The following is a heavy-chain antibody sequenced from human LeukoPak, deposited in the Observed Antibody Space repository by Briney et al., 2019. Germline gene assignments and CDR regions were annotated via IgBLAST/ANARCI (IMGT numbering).Heavy chain of an antibody. J-gene: IGHJ4*02. Sequence: GGSLRLSCAAAGFAFSNTGMTWVRQAPGRGLEWVSTISPTGEGTHYADSVKGRFTISRDNSKNTLSLEMNSLRADDTATYYCARDAGGAWPFDYWGQGTRVIVSS. CDR2: ISPTGEGT. CDR1: GFAFSNTG. CDR3: ARDAGGAWPFDY. V-gene: IGHV3-23*01. D-gene: IGHD1-26*01.